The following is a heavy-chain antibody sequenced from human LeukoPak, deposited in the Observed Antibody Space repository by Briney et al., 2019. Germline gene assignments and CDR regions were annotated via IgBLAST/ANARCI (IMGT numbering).Heavy chain of an antibody. V-gene: IGHV3-9*01. D-gene: IGHD3-22*01. CDR1: GFTFGDYA. CDR3: AKGDSS. Sequence: PGRSLRLSCAASGFTFGDYAMHWVRQAPGKGLEWVSGISWNSDSIGYADSVKGRFTVSRDNSKNTLYLQMNSLRTEDTAVYYCAKGDSSWGQGTMVTVSS. CDR2: ISWNSDSI. J-gene: IGHJ3*01.